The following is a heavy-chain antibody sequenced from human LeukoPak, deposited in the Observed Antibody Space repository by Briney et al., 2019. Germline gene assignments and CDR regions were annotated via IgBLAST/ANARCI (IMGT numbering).Heavy chain of an antibody. CDR2: IKEDGSEK. J-gene: IGHJ2*01. Sequence: GGSLRLFCEASGFTFSFYWMSWVRQAPGKGLEWVANIKEDGSEKNYVDSVKGRFTISRDNAKNSLYLQMTSLRAEDTAVYHCARYDFILISYFDLWGRGTLVTVSS. CDR1: GFTFSFYW. V-gene: IGHV3-7*03. CDR3: ARYDFILISYFDL. D-gene: IGHD3-3*01.